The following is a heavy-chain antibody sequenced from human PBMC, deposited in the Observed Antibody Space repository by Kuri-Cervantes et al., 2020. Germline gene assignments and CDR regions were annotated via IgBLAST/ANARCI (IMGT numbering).Heavy chain of an antibody. D-gene: IGHD6-13*01. J-gene: IGHJ4*02. CDR1: GFTFTKFG. CDR2: ISYDGSNK. CDR3: ARREIAAAGAFDY. V-gene: IGHV3-30*03. Sequence: GESLKISCAASGFTFTKFGMNWVRQAPGKGLEWVAVISYDGSNKYYADSAKGRFTISRDNSKNTLYLQMNSLRAEDTAVYYCARREIAAAGAFDYWGQGTLVTVSS.